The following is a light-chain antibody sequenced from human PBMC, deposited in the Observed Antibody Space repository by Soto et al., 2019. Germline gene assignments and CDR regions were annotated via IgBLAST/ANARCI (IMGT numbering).Light chain of an antibody. J-gene: IGKJ2*01. CDR2: AIS. Sequence: DMQMTQSPSSLSASVGDRVTITCRASQTMSNFLHWYQQKPGKAPKVLIYAISNLKSGVLSRFSGSGSGTDFTLTISSLQPEDFATYYCQQSYSTPYTFGQGTKVEIK. CDR3: QQSYSTPYT. CDR1: QTMSNF. V-gene: IGKV1-39*01.